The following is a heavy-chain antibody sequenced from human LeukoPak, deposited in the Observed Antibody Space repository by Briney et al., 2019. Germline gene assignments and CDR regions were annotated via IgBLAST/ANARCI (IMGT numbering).Heavy chain of an antibody. V-gene: IGHV4-61*01. CDR1: GVSISETSYY. D-gene: IGHD3-10*01. CDR2: IYYSGST. J-gene: IGHJ6*02. CDR3: ARVFYGSGSTHYYYYYGMDV. Sequence: SETLSLTCTVSGVSISETSYYWSWIRQPPGKGLEWIGYIYYSGSTNYNPSLKSRVTISVDTSKNQFSLKLSSVTAADTAVYYCARVFYGSGSTHYYYYYGMDVWGQGTTVTVSS.